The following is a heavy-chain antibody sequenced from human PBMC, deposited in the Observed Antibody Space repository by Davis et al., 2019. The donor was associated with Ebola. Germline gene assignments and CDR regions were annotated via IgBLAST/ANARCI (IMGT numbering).Heavy chain of an antibody. Sequence: GESLKISCAGSGFTFSDYYMSWNRQAPGKGLEWVSFISGSATTVSYADSVRGRFTISRDNAKNSLYLQMHSLRADDTAVYYCAKTVGWLQQTGEEYFQNWGQGTLVTVSS. CDR1: GFTFSDYY. CDR2: ISGSATTV. V-gene: IGHV3-11*01. D-gene: IGHD5-24*01. CDR3: AKTVGWLQQTGEEYFQN. J-gene: IGHJ1*01.